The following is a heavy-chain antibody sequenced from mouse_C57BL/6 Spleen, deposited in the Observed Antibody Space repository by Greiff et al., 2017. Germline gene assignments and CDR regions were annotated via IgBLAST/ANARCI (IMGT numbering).Heavy chain of an antibody. Sequence: DVKLVESGGGLVKPGGSLKLSCAASGFTFSSYAMSWVRQTPEKRLEWVATISDGGSYTYYPDNVKGRFTISRDNAKNNLYLQMSHLKSEDTAMYYCAREEGNYLAWFAYWGQGTLVTVSA. D-gene: IGHD2-1*01. J-gene: IGHJ3*01. CDR3: AREEGNYLAWFAY. CDR1: GFTFSSYA. V-gene: IGHV5-4*01. CDR2: ISDGGSYT.